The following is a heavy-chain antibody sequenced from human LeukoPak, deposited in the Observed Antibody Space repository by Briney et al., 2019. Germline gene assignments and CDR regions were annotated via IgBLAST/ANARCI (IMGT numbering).Heavy chain of an antibody. CDR3: ARGWDAIPD. D-gene: IGHD2-21*01. CDR2: IQDEGSEK. Sequence: PGGSLRLSCAASVFNFVIHWMTWVGQAPGKGREGVANIQDEGSEKNYVGSVEGRFSISRDNAKNSLCLQMRSLRGEDTALYDCARGWDAIPDWGQGTLVTVSS. CDR1: VFNFVIHW. J-gene: IGHJ4*02. V-gene: IGHV3-7*01.